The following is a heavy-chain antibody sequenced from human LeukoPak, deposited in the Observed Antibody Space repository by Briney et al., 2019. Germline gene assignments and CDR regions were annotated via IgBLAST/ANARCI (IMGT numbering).Heavy chain of an antibody. CDR2: IYTSGST. CDR1: GGSIGSSSYY. J-gene: IGHJ4*02. V-gene: IGHV4-61*02. D-gene: IGHD1-26*01. CDR3: AREGGVEGELSFDY. Sequence: SETLSLTCTVSGGSIGSSSYYWSWIRQPAGKGLEWIGRIYTSGSTNYNPSLKSRVTMSVDTSKNQFSLQLNSVTPEDTAVYYCAREGGVEGELSFDYWGQGTLVTVSS.